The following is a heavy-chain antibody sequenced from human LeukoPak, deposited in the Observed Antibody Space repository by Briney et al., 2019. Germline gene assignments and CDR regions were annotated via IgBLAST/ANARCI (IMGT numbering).Heavy chain of an antibody. CDR1: GGTFSSYA. Sequence: GASVKVSCKASGGTFSSYAISWVRQAPGQGLEWMGGIIPIFGTANYAQKFQGRVTITADESTSTAYMELSSLRSEDTAVYYCASENYDFWSGYSNYYGMDVWGQGTTVTVSS. D-gene: IGHD3-3*01. CDR3: ASENYDFWSGYSNYYGMDV. V-gene: IGHV1-69*13. CDR2: IIPIFGTA. J-gene: IGHJ6*02.